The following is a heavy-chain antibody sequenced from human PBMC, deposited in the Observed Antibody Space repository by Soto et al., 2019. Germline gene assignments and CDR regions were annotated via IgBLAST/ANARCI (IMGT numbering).Heavy chain of an antibody. V-gene: IGHV4-31*03. CDR3: ARVKGGTTRRAFDS. D-gene: IGHD1-7*01. J-gene: IGHJ4*02. CDR2: FYDNGGA. CDR1: GDSISSGGYY. Sequence: QVQLQESGPGLVKPSQTLSLTCTVSGDSISSGGYYWSWIRQHPGKGLEWIGYFYDNGGAYYSPSLKGRVVISVDRSENQFSLRLSSVTAADTAVYYCARVKGGTTRRAFDSWGQGTLVTVSS.